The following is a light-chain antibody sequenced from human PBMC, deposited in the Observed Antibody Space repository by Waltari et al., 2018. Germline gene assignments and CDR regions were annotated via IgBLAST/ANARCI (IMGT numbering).Light chain of an antibody. CDR1: RSNIGNNY. J-gene: IGLJ3*02. Sequence: QSVLTQPPSASGTPGQRVTISCSGIRSNIGNNYVFWYQQLPGKAPQLLIYRNDQRPSGVPDRFSASKSVTSASLAIGGLRSEDEAIYHCAAWDNSLGRWVFGEGTKLTVL. CDR3: AAWDNSLGRWV. CDR2: RND. V-gene: IGLV1-47*01.